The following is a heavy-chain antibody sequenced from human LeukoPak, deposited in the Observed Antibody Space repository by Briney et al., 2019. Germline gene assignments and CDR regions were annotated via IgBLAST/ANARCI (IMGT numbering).Heavy chain of an antibody. Sequence: GASVKVSCKASGYTFTGYYMHWVRQAPGQGLEWMGWISAYNGNTNYAQKLQGRVTMTTDTSTSTAYMELRSLRSDDTAVYYCARGTSLDSSSYREDYWGQGTLVTVSS. J-gene: IGHJ4*02. CDR3: ARGTSLDSSSYREDY. CDR1: GYTFTGYY. CDR2: ISAYNGNT. V-gene: IGHV1-18*04. D-gene: IGHD3-22*01.